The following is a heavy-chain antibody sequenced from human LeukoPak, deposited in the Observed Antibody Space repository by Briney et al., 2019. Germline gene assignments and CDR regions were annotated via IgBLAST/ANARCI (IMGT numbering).Heavy chain of an antibody. CDR2: SRNKANSHTT. D-gene: IGHD2-2*01. V-gene: IGHV3-72*01. J-gene: IGHJ5*02. Sequence: QPGGSLRLSCAASGFTFSDHYMDWVRQAPGKGLEWVGRSRNKANSHTTEYAASVKGRFTISRDDSKNSLYLQMNSLKIEDTAVYYCTRGVRDCSISTCRTWFDPWGQGTLVTVSS. CDR3: TRGVRDCSISTCRTWFDP. CDR1: GFTFSDHY.